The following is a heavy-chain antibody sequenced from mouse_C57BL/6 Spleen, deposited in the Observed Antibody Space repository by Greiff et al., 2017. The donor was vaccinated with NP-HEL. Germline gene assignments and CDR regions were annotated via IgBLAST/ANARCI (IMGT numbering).Heavy chain of an antibody. CDR1: GFTFSDFY. V-gene: IGHV7-1*01. J-gene: IGHJ3*01. CDR2: SRNKANDYTT. Sequence: EVQRVESGGGLVQSGRSLRLSCATSGFTFSDFYMEWVRQAPGKGLEWIAASRNKANDYTTEYSASVKGRFIVSRDTSQSILYLQMNALRAEDTAIYYCARDAGSSGYEFAYWGQGTLVTVSA. CDR3: ARDAGSSGYEFAY. D-gene: IGHD3-2*02.